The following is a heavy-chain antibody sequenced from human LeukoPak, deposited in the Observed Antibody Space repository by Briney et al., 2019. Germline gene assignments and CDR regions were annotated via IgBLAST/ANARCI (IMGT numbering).Heavy chain of an antibody. CDR2: ISAYNGNT. D-gene: IGHD6-6*01. CDR3: ARDGEYSSSGSDYYYYYGMDV. Sequence: ASVKVSCKASGYTFTSYGISWVRQAPGQGLEWIGWISAYNGNTNYAQKLQGRVAMTTDTSTSTAYMELRSLRSDDTAVYYCARDGEYSSSGSDYYYYYGMDVWGQGTTVAVSS. CDR1: GYTFTSYG. V-gene: IGHV1-18*01. J-gene: IGHJ6*02.